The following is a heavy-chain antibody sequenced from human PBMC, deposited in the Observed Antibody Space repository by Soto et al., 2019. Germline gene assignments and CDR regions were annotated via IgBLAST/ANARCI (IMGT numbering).Heavy chain of an antibody. V-gene: IGHV4-38-2*02. CDR1: DYSIGSGYY. CDR3: ARSAWGYSYGFWFDP. D-gene: IGHD5-18*01. Sequence: SETLSLTCTVSDYSIGSGYYWGWIRQPPGKGLEWIGSIIHSGNTNYNPSLKSRVTISVDTSKNQFSLKLSSVTAADTAVYYCARSAWGYSYGFWFDPWGQGTLVTVSS. CDR2: IIHSGNT. J-gene: IGHJ5*02.